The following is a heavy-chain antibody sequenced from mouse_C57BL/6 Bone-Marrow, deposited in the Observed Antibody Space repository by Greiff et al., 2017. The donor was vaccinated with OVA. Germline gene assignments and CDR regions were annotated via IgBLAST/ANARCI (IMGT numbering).Heavy chain of an antibody. J-gene: IGHJ2*01. D-gene: IGHD1-1*01. CDR1: GYTFTSYW. CDR3: AKEGVFITTAYYFDY. V-gene: IGHV1-50*01. CDR2: IDPSDSYT. Sequence: QVQLQQPGAELVKPGASVKLSCKASGYTFTSYWMQWVKQRPGQGLEWIGEIDPSDSYTNYNQKFKGKATLTVDTSSSTAYMHLSSLTSEDSAVYYCAKEGVFITTAYYFDYWGQGTTLTVSS.